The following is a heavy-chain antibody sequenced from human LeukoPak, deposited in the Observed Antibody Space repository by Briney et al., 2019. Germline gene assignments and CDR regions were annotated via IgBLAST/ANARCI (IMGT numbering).Heavy chain of an antibody. CDR2: ISGSGGST. D-gene: IGHD6-13*01. CDR3: AKVLGYSGSFPLFCDY. V-gene: IGHV3-23*01. Sequence: GGSLRLSCAASGFTFSSYAMSWVRQAPGKGLEWVSAISGSGGSTYYADSVKGRFTISRDNSKNTLYLQMNSLRAEDTAVYYCAKVLGYSGSFPLFCDYWGRGTLVTVSS. CDR1: GFTFSSYA. J-gene: IGHJ4*02.